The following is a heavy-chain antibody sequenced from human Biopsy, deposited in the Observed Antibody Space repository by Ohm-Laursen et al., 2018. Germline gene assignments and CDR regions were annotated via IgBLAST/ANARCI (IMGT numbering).Heavy chain of an antibody. CDR3: ARDPLNGHKHFDY. CDR1: SYTFTDYN. V-gene: IGHV1-2*02. D-gene: IGHD2-8*01. Sequence: GASVKVSCKASSYTFTDYNIHWMRQAPGQGLEWLGYINCKTGATNYAQNFQGMVTMTWDTSISTAYLALGSLRSADTAIYYCARDPLNGHKHFDYWGQGSLVTVSS. J-gene: IGHJ4*02. CDR2: INCKTGAT.